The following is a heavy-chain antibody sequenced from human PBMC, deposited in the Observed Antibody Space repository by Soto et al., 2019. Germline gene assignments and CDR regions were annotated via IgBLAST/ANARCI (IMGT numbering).Heavy chain of an antibody. CDR2: IYYSGST. CDR1: GGSISSSSYY. CDR3: ARHSTVRWGGMDV. V-gene: IGHV4-39*01. D-gene: IGHD3-10*02. J-gene: IGHJ6*02. Sequence: SETLSLTCTVSGGSISSSSYYWGWIRQPPGKGLEWIGSIYYSGSTYYNPSLKSRVTISVDTSKNQFSLKLSSVTAADTAVYYCARHSTVRWGGMDVWGQGTTVTVSS.